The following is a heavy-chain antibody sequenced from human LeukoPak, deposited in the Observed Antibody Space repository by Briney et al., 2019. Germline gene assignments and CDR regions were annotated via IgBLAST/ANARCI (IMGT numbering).Heavy chain of an antibody. Sequence: GGSLRLSCSASGFTFNIYDMNWVRQAPGKGLEWVSYISSSGLIIYYADSVKGRFTISRDNAKNSLYLQMNGLRVEDTAVYYCARGIGATGLYFDYWGQGTLVTVSS. V-gene: IGHV3-48*03. CDR1: GFTFNIYD. D-gene: IGHD6-13*01. J-gene: IGHJ4*02. CDR3: ARGIGATGLYFDY. CDR2: ISSSGLII.